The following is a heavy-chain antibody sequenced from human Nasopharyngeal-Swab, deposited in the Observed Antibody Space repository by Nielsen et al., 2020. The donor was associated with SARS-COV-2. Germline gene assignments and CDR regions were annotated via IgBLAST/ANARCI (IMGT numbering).Heavy chain of an antibody. D-gene: IGHD5-12*01. V-gene: IGHV1-58*01. Sequence: SVKVSCKASGFTFTSSAVQWVRQARGQRLEWIGWIVVGSGNTNYAQKFQERVTITRDMSTSTAYMELSSLRSEDMAVYYCAAAHSGYDGENWFDPWGQGTLVTVSS. CDR3: AAAHSGYDGENWFDP. CDR2: IVVGSGNT. CDR1: GFTFTSSA. J-gene: IGHJ5*02.